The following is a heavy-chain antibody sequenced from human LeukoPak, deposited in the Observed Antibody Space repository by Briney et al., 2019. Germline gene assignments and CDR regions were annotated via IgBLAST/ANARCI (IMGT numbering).Heavy chain of an antibody. D-gene: IGHD2-15*01. J-gene: IGHJ4*02. CDR3: AREGPGVVVAAH. Sequence: SETLSLTCTVSGGSISSGGYYWSWIRQHPGKGLEWIGYIYYSGSTYYYPSLKSRVTISVDTSKNQFSLKLSSVTAADTAVYYCAREGPGVVVAAHWGQGTLVTVSS. CDR2: IYYSGST. V-gene: IGHV4-31*03. CDR1: GGSISSGGYY.